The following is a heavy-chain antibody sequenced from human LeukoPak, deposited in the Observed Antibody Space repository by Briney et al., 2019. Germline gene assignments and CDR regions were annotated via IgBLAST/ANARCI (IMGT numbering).Heavy chain of an antibody. CDR2: ISYDGSNK. CDR3: AKDLEGYNNYYYGMDV. CDR1: GFTFSSYG. D-gene: IGHD1-14*01. Sequence: GGSLRLSCAASGFTFSSYGMHWVRQAPGKGLEWVAVISYDGSNKYYADSVKGRFTISRDNSKNTLYLQMNSLRAEDTAVYYCAKDLEGYNNYYYGMDVWGQGTTVTVSS. V-gene: IGHV3-30*18. J-gene: IGHJ6*02.